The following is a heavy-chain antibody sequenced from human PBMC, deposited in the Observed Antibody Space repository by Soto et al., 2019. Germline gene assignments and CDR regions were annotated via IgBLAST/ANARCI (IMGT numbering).Heavy chain of an antibody. D-gene: IGHD1-1*01. CDR1: GGTFSSYA. Sequence: SVKVSCKASGGTFSSYAISWVRQAPGQGLEWMGRIIPILGIANYAQKFQGRVTITADKSTSTAYMGLSSLRSEDTAVYYCATWYNWNDSTFDYWGQGTLVTVCS. J-gene: IGHJ4*02. CDR3: ATWYNWNDSTFDY. V-gene: IGHV1-69*04. CDR2: IIPILGIA.